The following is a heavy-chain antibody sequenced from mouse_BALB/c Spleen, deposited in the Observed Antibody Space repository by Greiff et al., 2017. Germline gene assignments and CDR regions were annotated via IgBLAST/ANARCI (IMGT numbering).Heavy chain of an antibody. J-gene: IGHJ3*01. D-gene: IGHD2-2*01. CDR2: IDPYNGGT. CDR1: GYAFTSYN. V-gene: IGHV1S135*01. Sequence: VQLQQSGPELVKPGASVKVSCKASGYAFTSYNMYWVKQSHGKSLEWIGYIDPYNGGTSYNQKFKGKATLTVDKSSSTAYMHLNSLASEDSAVYYCARDGYYGYGERFAYRGQGTLGTGS. CDR3: ARDGYYGYGERFAY.